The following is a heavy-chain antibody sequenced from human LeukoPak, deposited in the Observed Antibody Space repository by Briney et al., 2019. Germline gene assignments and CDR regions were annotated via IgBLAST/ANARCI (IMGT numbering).Heavy chain of an antibody. D-gene: IGHD3-10*01. J-gene: IGHJ5*02. CDR3: ARSVPGRSGNRKNWFDP. CDR2: IHYTGST. V-gene: IGHV4-30-4*01. Sequence: PSEKVSLKCTVSGACNSSVDHYWRWIRKSPGKGLEWIGYIHYTGSTDYNPSLKSRISISVDTSNNQFSLNLSSVTAADTAVHYCARSVPGRSGNRKNWFDPWGQGTLVTVSS. CDR1: GACNSSVDHY.